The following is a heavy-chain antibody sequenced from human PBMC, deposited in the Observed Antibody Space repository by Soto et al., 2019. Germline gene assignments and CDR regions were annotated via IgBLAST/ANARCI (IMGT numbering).Heavy chain of an antibody. V-gene: IGHV3-23*01. Sequence: GGPLSLASAASGYTFRNYFMSWVRQAPGKRLEWVSDISGSGCSTYYADSVKGRFTISRDNSKNTLYLQMNSLKIEDTAVYYCTTDGPSGDYRMDVWGQGTTVTVSS. J-gene: IGHJ6*02. CDR1: GYTFRNYF. CDR3: TTDGPSGDYRMDV. D-gene: IGHD4-17*01. CDR2: ISGSGCST.